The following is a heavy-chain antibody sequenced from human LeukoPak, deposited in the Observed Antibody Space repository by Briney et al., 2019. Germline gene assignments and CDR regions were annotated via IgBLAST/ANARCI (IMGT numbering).Heavy chain of an antibody. D-gene: IGHD3-3*01. Sequence: GGSLRLSCAASGFTFSSYGMNWVRQAPGKGLEWVSSIGSRSSYIYYADSVKGRFTISRDNAKNSLYLELHSLRAEDTTVYYCARQYYDIWSGYYTADYYFDYWGQGTLVTVSS. J-gene: IGHJ4*02. CDR3: ARQYYDIWSGYYTADYYFDY. V-gene: IGHV3-21*06. CDR2: IGSRSSYI. CDR1: GFTFSSYG.